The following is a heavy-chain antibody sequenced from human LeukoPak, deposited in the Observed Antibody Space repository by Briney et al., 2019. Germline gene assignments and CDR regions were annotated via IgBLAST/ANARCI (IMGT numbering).Heavy chain of an antibody. CDR1: GFTVSSND. D-gene: IGHD1-26*01. CDR3: ANSNRGSHPEYFDY. Sequence: PGGSLRLSCAASGFTVSSNDMSWVRQAPGKGLECISVIYSGGSTDYADSVKGRLTISRDNSKNTLYLQMNSLRAEDTAVYYCANSNRGSHPEYFDYWGQGTLVTVSS. V-gene: IGHV3-53*01. J-gene: IGHJ4*02. CDR2: IYSGGST.